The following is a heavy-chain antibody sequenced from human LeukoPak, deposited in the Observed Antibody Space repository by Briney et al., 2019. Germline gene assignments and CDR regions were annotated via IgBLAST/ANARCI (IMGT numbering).Heavy chain of an antibody. CDR2: IYPGDPDT. J-gene: IGHJ5*02. D-gene: IGHD5-18*01. V-gene: IGHV5-51*01. CDR3: ARGGYSYGFDH. Sequence: PVESLKISCKGSQYSFTSYWIGWVRQMPGKGLDWMGHIYPGDPDTRYSPSCQGHLTISPNHSISPAYLEGSSLKASDTAMSYRARGGYSYGFDHWGQGALVTVPS. CDR1: QYSFTSYW.